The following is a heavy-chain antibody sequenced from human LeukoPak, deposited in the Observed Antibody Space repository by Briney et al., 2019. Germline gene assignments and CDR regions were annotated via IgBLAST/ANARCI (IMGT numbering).Heavy chain of an antibody. CDR3: AREGSAFDI. J-gene: IGHJ3*02. Sequence: SETLSLTCTVPGYSISSTYSWNWIRQPAGKGLEWIGRIFAGGSTKYNPSLKSRVTMSVETSKNQFSLKLSSVTAADTAVYYCAREGSAFDIWGQGTMVTVSS. CDR2: IFAGGST. CDR1: GYSISSTYS. V-gene: IGHV4-4*07.